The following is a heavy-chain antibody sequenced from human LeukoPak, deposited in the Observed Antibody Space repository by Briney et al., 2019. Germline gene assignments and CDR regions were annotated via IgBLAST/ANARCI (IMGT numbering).Heavy chain of an antibody. CDR1: GYSFSINA. Sequence: PEGSLRLSCVASGYSFSINAMNWVRQAPGKGGGWVSAIDDSCDSTYYADSVKGGFTISRDNSRNTLYLHMDTVRGAGTALYYSAKGVHDYWGQGTLVTVSS. V-gene: IGHV3-23*01. CDR2: IDDSCDST. CDR3: AKGVHDY. J-gene: IGHJ4*02. D-gene: IGHD3-10*01.